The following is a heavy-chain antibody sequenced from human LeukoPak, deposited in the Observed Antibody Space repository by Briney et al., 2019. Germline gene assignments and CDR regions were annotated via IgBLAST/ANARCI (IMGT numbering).Heavy chain of an antibody. CDR1: GGSFSGYY. CDR2: INHSGST. D-gene: IGHD3-22*01. V-gene: IGHV4-34*01. J-gene: IGHJ3*02. CDR3: ARHGYYYDSSVLAFDI. Sequence: SETLSLTCAVYGGSFSGYYWSWIRQPPGKGLEWIGEINHSGSTNYNPSLKSRVTISVDTSKNQFSLKLSSVTAADTAVYYCARHGYYYDSSVLAFDIWGQGTMVTVSS.